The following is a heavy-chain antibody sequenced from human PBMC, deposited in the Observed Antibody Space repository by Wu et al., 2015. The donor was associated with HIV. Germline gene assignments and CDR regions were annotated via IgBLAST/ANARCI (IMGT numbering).Heavy chain of an antibody. CDR3: ARWGLPGIAAANWFDP. J-gene: IGHJ5*02. CDR1: GYTFTGYY. CDR2: INPNSGGT. V-gene: IGHV1-2*02. Sequence: QVQLVQSGAEVKKPGASVKVSCKASGYTFTGYYMHWVRQAPGQGLEWMGWINPNSGGTNYAQKFQGRVTMTRDTSISTAYMELSRLRSDDTAVYYCARWGLPGIAAANWFDPWGQGTLVTVSS. D-gene: IGHD6-13*01.